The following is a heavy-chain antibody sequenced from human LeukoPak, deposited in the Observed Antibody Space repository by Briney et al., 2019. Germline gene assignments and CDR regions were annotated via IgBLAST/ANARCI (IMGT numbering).Heavy chain of an antibody. CDR1: GFSFSTYG. V-gene: IGHV3-33*01. CDR3: AGDTPPGGDYYFDY. CDR2: IWNAGTNT. Sequence: GGSLRLSCAASGFSFSTYGMHWVRQAPGKGLEWVALIWNAGTNTYYADSVKGRFTISRDNSKSTLYLQMNSLRAEDTAVYYCAGDTPPGGDYYFDYWGQGTLVIVSS. J-gene: IGHJ4*02. D-gene: IGHD3-16*01.